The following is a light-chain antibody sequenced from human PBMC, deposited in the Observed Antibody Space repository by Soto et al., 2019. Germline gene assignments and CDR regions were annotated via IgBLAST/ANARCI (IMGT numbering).Light chain of an antibody. J-gene: IGLJ3*02. CDR3: TSHTASSTWV. CDR2: EVS. CDR1: SSDVGYDNY. V-gene: IGLV2-14*01. Sequence: QSSLTQPASVSGSPGQSITISCTGTSSDVGYDNYVSWFQQHPGKAPKLMIYEVSRRPSGVSNRFSGSKSANTASLPISGLQAEDEADYYCTSHTASSTWVFGGGTKVTVL.